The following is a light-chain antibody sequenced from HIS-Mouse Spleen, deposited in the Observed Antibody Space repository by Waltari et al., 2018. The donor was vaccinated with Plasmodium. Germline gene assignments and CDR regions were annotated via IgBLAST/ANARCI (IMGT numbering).Light chain of an antibody. CDR1: SSAVCGYHS. V-gene: IGLV2-14*01. CDR2: EVS. Sequence: QSALTQPASVSGSPGQSITISCTGTSSAVCGYHSVSWYQQHPGKAPKLMIYEVSNRPSGVSNRFSGSKSGNTASLTISGLQAEDEADYYCSSYTSSSTYVFGTGTKVTVL. J-gene: IGLJ1*01. CDR3: SSYTSSSTYV.